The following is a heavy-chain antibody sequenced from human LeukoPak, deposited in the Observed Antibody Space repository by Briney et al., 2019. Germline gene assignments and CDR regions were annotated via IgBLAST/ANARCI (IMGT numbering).Heavy chain of an antibody. D-gene: IGHD2-15*01. Sequence: SETLSLTCTVSGGSISGYYWDWIRQPPGKGLEWIGYLYYGESTDYNPSRKSRVNISEDTPNNQFSLKLSSVTAADTAVYYWARDVSGGSFFDYWGQGTLVTVSS. CDR1: GGSISGYY. V-gene: IGHV4-59*01. CDR2: LYYGEST. CDR3: ARDVSGGSFFDY. J-gene: IGHJ4*02.